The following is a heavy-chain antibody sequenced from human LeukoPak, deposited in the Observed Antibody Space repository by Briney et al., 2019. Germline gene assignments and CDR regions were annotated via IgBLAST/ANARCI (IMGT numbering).Heavy chain of an antibody. CDR1: GFTFSSYA. D-gene: IGHD3-9*01. CDR2: IRGSGDST. CDR3: AKDHSGDDWLLD. Sequence: GGSLRLSCAASGFTFSSYAMSWVRQAPGKGLEWVSGIRGSGDSTYYVDSVKGRFTISRDNSKNTLYLKMNSLRAEETAVYYCAKDHSGDDWLLDWGQGPLVTVSS. V-gene: IGHV3-23*01. J-gene: IGHJ4*02.